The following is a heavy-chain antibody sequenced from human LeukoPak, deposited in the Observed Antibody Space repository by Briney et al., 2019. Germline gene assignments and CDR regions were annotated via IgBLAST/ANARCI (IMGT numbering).Heavy chain of an antibody. J-gene: IGHJ6*02. D-gene: IGHD6-13*01. V-gene: IGHV4-30-4*01. Sequence: SETLSLTCTVSGGSISSGDYYWSWIRQPPGKGLEWIGYIYYSGSTYYNPSLKSRVTISVDTSKNQFSLKLSSVTAADTAVYYCAREVGDSSSWYSGMDVWGQGTTVTVS. CDR2: IYYSGST. CDR1: GGSISSGDYY. CDR3: AREVGDSSSWYSGMDV.